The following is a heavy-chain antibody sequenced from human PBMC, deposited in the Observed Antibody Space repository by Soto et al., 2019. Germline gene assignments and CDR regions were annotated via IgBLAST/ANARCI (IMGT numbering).Heavy chain of an antibody. CDR1: GGSISSSSYY. CDR2: IYYSGST. V-gene: IGHV4-39*01. D-gene: IGHD3-16*02. Sequence: SETLSLTCTVSGGSISSSSYYWGWIRQPPGKGLEWIGSIYYSGSTYYNPSLKSRVTISVDTSKNQFSLKLSSVTAADTAVYYCYIWGSYRYDISREDYWGQGTLVTVSS. CDR3: YIWGSYRYDISREDY. J-gene: IGHJ4*02.